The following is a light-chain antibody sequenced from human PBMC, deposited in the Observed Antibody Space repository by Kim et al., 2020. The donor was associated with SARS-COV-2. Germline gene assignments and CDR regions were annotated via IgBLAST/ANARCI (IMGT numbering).Light chain of an antibody. J-gene: IGLJ2*01. Sequence: SVPHGQTASITCSGNKLGDKYACWYQQKPGQSPVLVIYQDSKRPSGIPERFSGSNSGNTATLTISGTQAMDEADYYCQAWDSSTVVFGGGTQLTVL. CDR2: QDS. CDR1: KLGDKY. CDR3: QAWDSSTVV. V-gene: IGLV3-1*01.